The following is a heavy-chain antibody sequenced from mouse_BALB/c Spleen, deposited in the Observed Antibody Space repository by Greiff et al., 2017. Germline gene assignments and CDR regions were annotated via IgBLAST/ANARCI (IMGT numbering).Heavy chain of an antibody. CDR3: ASQTGTGAMDY. CDR2: ISSGSSTI. V-gene: IGHV5-17*02. CDR1: GFTFSSFG. J-gene: IGHJ4*01. D-gene: IGHD4-1*01. Sequence: DVMLVESGGGLVQPGGSRKLSCAASGFTFSSFGMHWVRQAPDKGLEWVAYISSGSSTIYYADTVKGRFTISRDNPKNTLFLQMTSLRSEDTAMYYCASQTGTGAMDYWGQGTSVTVSS.